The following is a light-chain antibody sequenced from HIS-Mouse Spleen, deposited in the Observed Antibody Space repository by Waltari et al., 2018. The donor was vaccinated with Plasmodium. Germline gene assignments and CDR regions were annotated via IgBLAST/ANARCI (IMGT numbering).Light chain of an antibody. CDR3: YSAADNNLV. CDR1: VLAKNY. Sequence: SYELTQPSSVSVSPGQTARITCSGDVLAKNYARWFQQKPGQAPVLVIYKARERPSGIPERFSGSSSGTTVTLTISGAQVEDEADYYCYSAADNNLVFGGGTKLTVL. V-gene: IGLV3-27*01. J-gene: IGLJ3*02. CDR2: KAR.